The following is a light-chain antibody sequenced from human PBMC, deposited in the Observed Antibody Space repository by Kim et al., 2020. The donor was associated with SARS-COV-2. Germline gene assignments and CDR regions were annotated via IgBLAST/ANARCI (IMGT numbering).Light chain of an antibody. J-gene: IGLJ3*02. V-gene: IGLV1-40*01. CDR1: SSNIGAGYD. CDR2: NNN. Sequence: ATTPWTGSSSNIGAGYDVHWYRQLPGTAPKLLIYNNNNRPSGVPARFSGSKSATSASLAITGLQAEDEAHYFCQSYDSGLSGSGVFGGGTQLTVL. CDR3: QSYDSGLSGSGV.